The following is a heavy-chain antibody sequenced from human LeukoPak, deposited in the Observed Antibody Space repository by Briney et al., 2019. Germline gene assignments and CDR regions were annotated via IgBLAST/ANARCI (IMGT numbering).Heavy chain of an antibody. CDR3: ATPYDSSGYLDY. V-gene: IGHV1-24*01. Sequence: ASVKVSCKVSGYTLTELSMHWVRQAPGKGLEWTGGFDPEDGETIYAQKFQGRVTMTEDTSTDTAYMELSSLRSEDTAVYYCATPYDSSGYLDYWGQGTLVTVSS. CDR2: FDPEDGET. CDR1: GYTLTELS. J-gene: IGHJ4*02. D-gene: IGHD3-22*01.